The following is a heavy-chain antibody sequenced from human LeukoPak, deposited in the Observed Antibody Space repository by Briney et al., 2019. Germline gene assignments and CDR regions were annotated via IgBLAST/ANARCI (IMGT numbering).Heavy chain of an antibody. Sequence: GGSLRLSCAASGFTVSSNYMSWVRQAPGKGLEWVSVIYSGGSTYYADSVKGRFTISRDNSKNTLYLQMNSLRAEDTAVYYCARDSSSSPAGDYYFDYWGQGTLVTVSS. CDR1: GFTVSSNY. V-gene: IGHV3-53*01. J-gene: IGHJ4*02. CDR3: ARDSSSSPAGDYYFDY. CDR2: IYSGGST. D-gene: IGHD6-6*01.